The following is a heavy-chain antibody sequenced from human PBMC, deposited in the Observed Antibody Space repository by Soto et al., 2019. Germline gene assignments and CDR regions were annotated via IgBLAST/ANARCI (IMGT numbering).Heavy chain of an antibody. V-gene: IGHV3-30-3*01. CDR2: ISYDGSNK. J-gene: IGHJ6*02. D-gene: IGHD3-10*01. CDR1: GFTFSSYA. Sequence: GGSLRLSCAASGFTFSSYAMRWVRQAPGKGLEWVAVISYDGSNKYYADPVKGRFTISRDNSKNTLYLQMNSLRAEDTAVYYCARSTLVRSPSGVYYYYYGMDVWVQGTTVTVSS. CDR3: ARSTLVRSPSGVYYYYYGMDV.